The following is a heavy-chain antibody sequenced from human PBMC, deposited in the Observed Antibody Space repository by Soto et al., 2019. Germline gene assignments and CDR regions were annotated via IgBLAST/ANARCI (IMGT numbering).Heavy chain of an antibody. CDR2: ISGYNGDT. J-gene: IGHJ6*02. V-gene: IGHV1-18*01. D-gene: IGHD2-8*01. CDR3: AKNGQPPYYYYGMDV. CDR1: GYTFTRYG. Sequence: QGQLVQSGAEVKKPGASVKVSCKASGYTFTRYGISWVRQAPGQGLEWMGWISGYNGDTNYAQKFPGRVTMTIDTSTSTAYTELRSLTSDDTAVYYCAKNGQPPYYYYGMDVWGQGTTVTVSS.